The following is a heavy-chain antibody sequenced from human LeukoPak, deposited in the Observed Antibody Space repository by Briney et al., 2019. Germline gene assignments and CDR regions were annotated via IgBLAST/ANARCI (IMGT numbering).Heavy chain of an antibody. J-gene: IGHJ4*02. CDR1: GFTFSTYW. V-gene: IGHV3-74*01. CDR3: ARPGYTYGQFDY. CDR2: TNPDGSST. Sequence: PGGSLRLSCAASGFTFSTYWMHWVRQAPGKGLVWVSRTNPDGSSTSYADSVKGRFTISRDNAKNTVYLQMNSLRAEDTAVYYCARPGYTYGQFDYWGQGTLVTVSS. D-gene: IGHD5-18*01.